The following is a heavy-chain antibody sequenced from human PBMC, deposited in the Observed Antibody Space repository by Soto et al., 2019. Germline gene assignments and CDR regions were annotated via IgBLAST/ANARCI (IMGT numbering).Heavy chain of an antibody. J-gene: IGHJ4*02. V-gene: IGHV3-30*03. CDR3: VGEVASGY. D-gene: IGHD2-21*01. CDR1: GVTLSNFG. CDR2: ISRDGSTM. Sequence: QVQLVESGGGVVQPGRSLRLSCAASGVTLSNFGMHWVRQAPGKGLEWVAVISRDGSTMFYADSVKGRFTISRDSSRNTLDLQMNSLRAEDTAVYHCVGEVASGYWGQGTLVIVSS.